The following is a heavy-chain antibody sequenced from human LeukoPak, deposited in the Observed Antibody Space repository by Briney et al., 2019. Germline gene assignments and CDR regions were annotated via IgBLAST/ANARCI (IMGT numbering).Heavy chain of an antibody. CDR1: GFTFSSYA. D-gene: IGHD3-10*01. Sequence: GGSLRLSCAASGFTFSSYAMGWVRQAPGKGLEWVSAISGSGGSTYYADSVKGRFTISRDNSKNTLYLQMNSLRAEDTAVYYCATHRGDYGSSYCYYGMDVWGQGTTVTVSS. CDR2: ISGSGGST. CDR3: ATHRGDYGSSYCYYGMDV. J-gene: IGHJ6*02. V-gene: IGHV3-23*01.